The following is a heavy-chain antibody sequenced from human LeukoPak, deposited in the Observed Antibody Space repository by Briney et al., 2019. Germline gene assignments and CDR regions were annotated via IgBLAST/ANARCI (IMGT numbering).Heavy chain of an antibody. CDR3: ARHRDYYDT. D-gene: IGHD3-22*01. CDR2: IYSSGSA. V-gene: IGHV4-59*08. CDR1: GASINNNF. Sequence: PSETLSLTCTVSGASINNNFWTWIRQPPGKGLEWIGYIYSSGSANYNPSLKSRVVISGDTSKNQISLNLTSVTAAVTAVYFCARHRDYYDTWGHGTLVTVSS. J-gene: IGHJ4*01.